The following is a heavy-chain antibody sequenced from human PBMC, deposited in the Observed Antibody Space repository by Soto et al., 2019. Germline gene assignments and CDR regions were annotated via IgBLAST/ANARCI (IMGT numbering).Heavy chain of an antibody. Sequence: GGSLRLSCAASGFTFDDYAMHWVRQAPGKGLEWVSGISWNSGSIGYADSVKGRFTISRDNAKNSLYLQMNSLRAEDTALYYIAKDGGCSGGRCYWDFYYGMDVWGQGTTVTVSS. V-gene: IGHV3-9*01. CDR3: AKDGGCSGGRCYWDFYYGMDV. CDR2: ISWNSGSI. CDR1: GFTFDDYA. D-gene: IGHD2-15*01. J-gene: IGHJ6*02.